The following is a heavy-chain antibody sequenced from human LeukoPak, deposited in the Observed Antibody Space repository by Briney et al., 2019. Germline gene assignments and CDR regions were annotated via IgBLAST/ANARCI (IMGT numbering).Heavy chain of an antibody. Sequence: PGGSLRLSCAASGFTFSNYEMNWVRQAPGKGLEWVSYISSSGGTIYYADSVRGRFTISRDNAKHSLYLQINSLRAEDTAVYHCARTSTNYFDYWGQGTLVTVSS. V-gene: IGHV3-48*03. CDR3: ARTSTNYFDY. CDR2: ISSSGGTI. CDR1: GFTFSNYE. D-gene: IGHD1-26*01. J-gene: IGHJ4*02.